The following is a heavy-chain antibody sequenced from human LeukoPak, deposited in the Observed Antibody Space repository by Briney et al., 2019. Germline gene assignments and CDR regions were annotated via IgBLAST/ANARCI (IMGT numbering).Heavy chain of an antibody. Sequence: PGGSLRLSCSASGFTFRDSAMTWVRQAPGKGLEWVSLVSSSGANTYYPDSVKGRFSVSRDNAKDTLYLQVNSLRAEDTAIYYCARGNDYLEAFDIWGQGTMVTVSS. CDR1: GFTFRDSA. CDR3: ARGNDYLEAFDI. J-gene: IGHJ3*02. D-gene: IGHD5-12*01. V-gene: IGHV3-23*01. CDR2: VSSSGANT.